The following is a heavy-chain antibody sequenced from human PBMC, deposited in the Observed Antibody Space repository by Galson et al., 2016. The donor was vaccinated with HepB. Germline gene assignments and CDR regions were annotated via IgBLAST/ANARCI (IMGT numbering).Heavy chain of an antibody. V-gene: IGHV3-30-3*01. CDR3: ARDGFIWGSSSGDYYYGLDV. Sequence: SLRLSCAASGFTFSSYALHWVRQAPGKGLEWMAVISYDGTNKQYADSVKGRFTISRDNSKKTMFLQLNSLRSDDTAVYYCARDGFIWGSSSGDYYYGLDVWGTGTTVFVSS. D-gene: IGHD6-6*01. J-gene: IGHJ6*04. CDR2: ISYDGTNK. CDR1: GFTFSSYA.